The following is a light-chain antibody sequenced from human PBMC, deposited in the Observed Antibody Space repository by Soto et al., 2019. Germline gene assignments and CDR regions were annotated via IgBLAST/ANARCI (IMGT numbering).Light chain of an antibody. CDR2: GAF. Sequence: EIVLTQSPGTLSLSPGERATLSCRASQSVSGSYLAWYQQKPGQAPRLLIYGAFRRATGIPDRFSGSGSGTDFTLTISRLEPEDFAVYYCQQYDTTPWTFGQGTKVDI. V-gene: IGKV3-20*01. J-gene: IGKJ1*01. CDR3: QQYDTTPWT. CDR1: QSVSGSY.